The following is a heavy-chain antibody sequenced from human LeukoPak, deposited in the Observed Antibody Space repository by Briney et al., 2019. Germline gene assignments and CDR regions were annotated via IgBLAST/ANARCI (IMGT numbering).Heavy chain of an antibody. CDR2: ISSSGSTI. D-gene: IGHD2-15*01. Sequence: GGSLRLSCAASGFTFSDYYMSWIRQAPGKGLEWVAYISSSGSTIYYADSVKGRFTISRDNAKNSLYLQMNSLRAEDTAVYYCASDIVGTYYYYMDVWGKGTTVTVSS. CDR3: ASDIVGTYYYYMDV. CDR1: GFTFSDYY. V-gene: IGHV3-11*04. J-gene: IGHJ6*03.